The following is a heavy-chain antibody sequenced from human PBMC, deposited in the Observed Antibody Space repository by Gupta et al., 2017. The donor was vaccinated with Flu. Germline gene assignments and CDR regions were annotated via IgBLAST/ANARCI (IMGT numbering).Heavy chain of an antibody. CDR3: AITPPGYYDGSGGYHYGLDV. J-gene: IGHJ6*02. CDR2: VIPILGSV. CDR1: GGTFTSYA. D-gene: IGHD3-22*01. Sequence: QAQLVQSGAEVKTPGSSVKVSCKSFGGTFTSYALSWVRQAPGQGLEWMGGVIPILGSVNYAQQFQGRVTITADESTSTTYMEVSGLTSGDTAVYYCAITPPGYYDGSGGYHYGLDVWGQGTTVTVSS. V-gene: IGHV1-69*01.